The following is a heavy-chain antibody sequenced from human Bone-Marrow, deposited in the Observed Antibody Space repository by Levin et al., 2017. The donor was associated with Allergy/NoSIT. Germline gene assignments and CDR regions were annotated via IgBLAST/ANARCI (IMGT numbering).Heavy chain of an antibody. CDR2: IYSGGST. CDR3: ARVYPVAFDI. Sequence: SCAASGFTVSSNYMSWVRQAPGKGLEWVSVIYSGGSTYYADSVKGRFTISRDNSKNTLYLQMNSLRAEDTAVYYCARVYPVAFDIWGQGTMVTVSS. J-gene: IGHJ3*02. CDR1: GFTVSSNY. V-gene: IGHV3-66*01.